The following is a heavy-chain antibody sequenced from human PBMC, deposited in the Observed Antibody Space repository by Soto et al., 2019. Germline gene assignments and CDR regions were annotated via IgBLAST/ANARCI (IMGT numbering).Heavy chain of an antibody. V-gene: IGHV3-30*18. J-gene: IGHJ4*02. CDR3: AKDRDIAAAAYYFDY. Sequence: PGGSLRLSCAASGFTFSNYGMHWVRQAPGKGLEWVAVISYVGNDKYYADSVKGRFTISRDNSKNTLYLQMNSLRAEDTAVYYCAKDRDIAAAAYYFDYWGKGT. D-gene: IGHD6-13*01. CDR1: GFTFSNYG. CDR2: ISYVGNDK.